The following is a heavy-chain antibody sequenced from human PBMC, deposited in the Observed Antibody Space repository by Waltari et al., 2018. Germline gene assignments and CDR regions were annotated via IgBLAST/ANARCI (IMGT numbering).Heavy chain of an antibody. CDR3: ASTMETLRFLEWYYAFDI. CDR2: INPNSGGT. D-gene: IGHD3-3*01. Sequence: QVQLVQSGAEVKKPGASVKVSCKASGYTFTGYYMHWVRQAPGQGLEWMGWINPNSGGTNYAQKFQGRVTMTRDTSISTAYMELSRLRSDDTAVYYCASTMETLRFLEWYYAFDIWGQGTMVTVSS. J-gene: IGHJ3*02. CDR1: GYTFTGYY. V-gene: IGHV1-2*02.